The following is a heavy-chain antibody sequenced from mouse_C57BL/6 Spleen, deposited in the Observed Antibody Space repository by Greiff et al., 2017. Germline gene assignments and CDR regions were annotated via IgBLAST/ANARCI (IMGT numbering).Heavy chain of an antibody. CDR3: TRPSFWDSSWFAY. J-gene: IGHJ3*01. CDR2: IRNKANNHAT. CDR1: GFTFSDAW. Sequence: EVQGVESGGGLVQPGGSMKLSCAASGFTFSDAWMDWVRQSPEKGLEWVAEIRNKANNHATYYAESVKGRFTISRDDSKSSVYLQMNSLRAEDTGIYYCTRPSFWDSSWFAYWGQGTLVTVSA. D-gene: IGHD4-1*01. V-gene: IGHV6-6*01.